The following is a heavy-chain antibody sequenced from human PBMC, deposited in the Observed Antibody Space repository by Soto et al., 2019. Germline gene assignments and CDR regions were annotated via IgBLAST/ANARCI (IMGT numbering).Heavy chain of an antibody. V-gene: IGHV1-18*01. CDR1: GYTFTTCG. CDR3: ARALSMAQYYYYMDV. CDR2: ISPYNGDT. J-gene: IGHJ6*03. Sequence: GASVKVSCKASGYTFTTCGISWVRQAPGQGLEWMGWISPYNGDTHYAERFQGRLTMTTDTSATSAYMELRTLSSDDRAVYFCARALSMAQYYYYMDVWGKGTTVTVSS.